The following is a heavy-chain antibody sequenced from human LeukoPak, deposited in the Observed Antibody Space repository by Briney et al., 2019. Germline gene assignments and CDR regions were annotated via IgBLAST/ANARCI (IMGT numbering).Heavy chain of an antibody. V-gene: IGHV3-48*02. CDR2: ISSSSSTI. CDR1: GFTFSNAW. J-gene: IGHJ4*02. CDR3: ARTDLWFGESDKGSFDY. D-gene: IGHD3-10*01. Sequence: RAGGSLRLSCAASGFTFSNAWMNWVRQAPGKGLEWLSYISSSSSTIYYADSVKGRFTISRDYAKNSLYLQMNSLRDEDTAVYYCARTDLWFGESDKGSFDYWGQGTLPTVSS.